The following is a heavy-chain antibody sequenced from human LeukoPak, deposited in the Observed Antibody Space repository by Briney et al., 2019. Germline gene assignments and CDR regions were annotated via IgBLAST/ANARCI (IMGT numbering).Heavy chain of an antibody. D-gene: IGHD3-16*02. CDR3: ANLQQALFIVAKAFDI. CDR1: GFSLRSN. J-gene: IGHJ3*02. Sequence: GGSLRLSCAGSGFSLRSNDFSHYEMNWVRQAPGKGLEWISYISSSGANKYYADSVKGRFTVSRDNGKDTHYLQMNSLRVEDTAVYYCANLQQALFIVAKAFDIWGQGTMVTVSS. CDR2: ISSSGANK. V-gene: IGHV3-48*03.